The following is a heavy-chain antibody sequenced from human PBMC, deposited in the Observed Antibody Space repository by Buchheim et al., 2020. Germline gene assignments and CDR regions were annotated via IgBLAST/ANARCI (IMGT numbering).Heavy chain of an antibody. Sequence: QVQLVQSGAEVKKPGASVKVSCKASGHTFTGYYMHWVRQAPGQGLEWMGRINPNSGGTNYAQKFQGRVTMTRDTSISTAYMELSRLRSDDTAVYYRARGGHILIGYYRGPSAEYFQHWGQGTL. CDR1: GHTFTGYY. CDR2: INPNSGGT. D-gene: IGHD3-9*01. V-gene: IGHV1-2*06. J-gene: IGHJ1*01. CDR3: ARGGHILIGYYRGPSAEYFQH.